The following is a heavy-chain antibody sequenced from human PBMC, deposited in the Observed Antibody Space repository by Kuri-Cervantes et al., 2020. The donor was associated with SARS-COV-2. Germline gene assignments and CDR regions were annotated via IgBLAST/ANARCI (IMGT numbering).Heavy chain of an antibody. D-gene: IGHD6-13*01. CDR1: GFTFSSYA. V-gene: IGHV3-23*01. CDR2: ISGSGGSI. J-gene: IGHJ4*02. Sequence: GESLKISCAASGFTFSSYAMSWVRQAPGKGLEWVSAISGSGGSIGYADSVKGRFTISRDNAKNSLYLQMNSLRAEDTALYYCAKDIIAAAGMTIDYWGQGTLVTVSS. CDR3: AKDIIAAAGMTIDY.